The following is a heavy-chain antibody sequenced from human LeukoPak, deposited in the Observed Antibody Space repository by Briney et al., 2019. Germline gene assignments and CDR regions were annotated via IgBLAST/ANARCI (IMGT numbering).Heavy chain of an antibody. J-gene: IGHJ4*02. CDR1: GFTLSSYW. D-gene: IGHD6-13*01. CDR2: INSDGSST. Sequence: GGSLRLSCAASGFTLSSYWIHWVRQAPGKGLVWVSRINSDGSSTSYADSVKGRFTIFRDNAKNTLYLQMNSLRAEDTAVYYCARGEAGALDYWGQGTLVTVSS. V-gene: IGHV3-74*01. CDR3: ARGEAGALDY.